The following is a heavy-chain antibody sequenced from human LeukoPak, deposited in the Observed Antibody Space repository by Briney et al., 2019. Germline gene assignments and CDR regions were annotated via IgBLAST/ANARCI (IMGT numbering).Heavy chain of an antibody. CDR1: GLSFSNYW. Sequence: GGSLRLSCVASGLSFSNYWMNWVRQAPGEGLKWVANIRPDGGEQFYVDSVKGRFTISRDNADNSLYLQLTSLRPEDTAVYYCAREHKTFDYWGQGILVTVSS. CDR2: IRPDGGEQ. V-gene: IGHV3-7*03. J-gene: IGHJ4*02. CDR3: AREHKTFDY.